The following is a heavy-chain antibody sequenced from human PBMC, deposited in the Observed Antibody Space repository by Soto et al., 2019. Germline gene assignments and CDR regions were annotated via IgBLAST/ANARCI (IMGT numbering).Heavy chain of an antibody. CDR3: AKWGATVVIFDY. V-gene: IGHV3-23*01. Sequence: GGTLRLSCAASGINFSSNGMKWVRNPPGKALYWLSTISFTGASTYYAYSVKCWFTISRDNSKNSVYLQMNSLRAEHTPVYYCAKWGATVVIFDYWGQGSLVTVSS. J-gene: IGHJ4*02. D-gene: IGHD4-17*01. CDR1: GINFSSNG. CDR2: ISFTGAST.